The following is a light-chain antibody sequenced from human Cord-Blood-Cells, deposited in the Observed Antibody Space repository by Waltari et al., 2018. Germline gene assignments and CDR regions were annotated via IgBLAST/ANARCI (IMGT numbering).Light chain of an antibody. Sequence: EIVLSQSLDFPPVTPTEKVTITCRASQSIGSSLHWYQQKPDQSPKLLIKYASQSFSGVPSRFSGSGSGTDFTLTINSLEAEDAATYYCHQSSSLPQTFGQGTKVEIK. V-gene: IGKV6-21*01. CDR3: HQSSSLPQT. CDR2: YAS. J-gene: IGKJ1*01. CDR1: QSIGSS.